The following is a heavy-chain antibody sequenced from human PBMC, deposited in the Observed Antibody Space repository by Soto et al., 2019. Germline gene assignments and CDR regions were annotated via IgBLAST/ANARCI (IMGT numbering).Heavy chain of an antibody. V-gene: IGHV4-59*01. D-gene: IGHD1-20*01. Sequence: SAPLSLTCAVYCGSFSGYDGIWIRQPPGKGLEWIGYFHGSGNTGYNPSLENRVSIGLGTSANQFSLKLSSVTAADTAIYYCARGTRALITSFFAYWGQGLPVTVSS. CDR1: CGSFSGYD. CDR3: ARGTRALITSFFAY. CDR2: FHGSGNT. J-gene: IGHJ4*02.